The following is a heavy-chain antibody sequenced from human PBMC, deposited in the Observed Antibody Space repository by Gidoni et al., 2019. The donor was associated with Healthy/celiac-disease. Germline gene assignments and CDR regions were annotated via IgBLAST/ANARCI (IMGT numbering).Heavy chain of an antibody. V-gene: IGHV3-53*04. CDR3: ARDGGGFDY. D-gene: IGHD3-16*01. Sequence: EVQLVESGGGLVQPGGSLRLSWAAYGFPVGSNYMSWVRQAPGKGLEWVSFIFSGGSTYYADSVKGRFTISRHNSKNTLYLQMDSLRAEDTAVYYCARDGGGFDYWGQGTLVTVSS. J-gene: IGHJ4*02. CDR1: GFPVGSNY. CDR2: IFSGGST.